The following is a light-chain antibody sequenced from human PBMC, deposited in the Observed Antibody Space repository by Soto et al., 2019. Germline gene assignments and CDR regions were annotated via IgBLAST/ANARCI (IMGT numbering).Light chain of an antibody. CDR1: SSNIGSNT. J-gene: IGLJ2*01. Sequence: QSVLTQPPSASGTPGQRITISCSGSSSNIGSNTVTWYQQLPGTTPKLLIYTNNQRPSGVPDRFSGSKSGTSASLAISGLQSADEADYYCAVWDDSLNGLVFGGGTKLTVL. V-gene: IGLV1-44*01. CDR3: AVWDDSLNGLV. CDR2: TNN.